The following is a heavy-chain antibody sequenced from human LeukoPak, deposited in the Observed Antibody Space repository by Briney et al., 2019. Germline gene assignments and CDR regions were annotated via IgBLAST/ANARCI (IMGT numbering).Heavy chain of an antibody. J-gene: IGHJ4*02. CDR3: ASFYTAMGDY. V-gene: IGHV1-2*02. D-gene: IGHD5-18*01. CDR2: INPNSGGT. Sequence: ASVKVSCKSSVYTFTGYYMHWVRQAPRQGLEWMGWINPNSGGTNYAQKFQGRVTMSRDTSISTAYMELSRLRSDATAVYYCASFYTAMGDYWGQGTLVTVSS. CDR1: VYTFTGYY.